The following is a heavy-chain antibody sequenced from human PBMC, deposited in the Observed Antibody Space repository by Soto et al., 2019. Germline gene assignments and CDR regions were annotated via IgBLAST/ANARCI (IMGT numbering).Heavy chain of an antibody. CDR2: INHSGST. Sequence: SETLSLTCAVYGGSFSGYYWSWIRQPPGKGLEWIGEINHSGSTNYNPSLKSRVTISVDTSKNQFSLKLSSVTAADTAVYYCARGRTPFYYYDSSGYHDSWGLGTLVTVYS. CDR3: ARGRTPFYYYDSSGYHDS. V-gene: IGHV4-34*01. J-gene: IGHJ4*02. D-gene: IGHD3-22*01. CDR1: GGSFSGYY.